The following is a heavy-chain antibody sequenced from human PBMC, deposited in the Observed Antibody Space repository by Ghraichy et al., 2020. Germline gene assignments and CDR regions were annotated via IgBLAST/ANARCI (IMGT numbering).Heavy chain of an antibody. V-gene: IGHV3-48*02. CDR3: ARDSYCSSTSCYDSYGMDV. CDR1: GFTFSSYS. Sequence: GGSLRLSCAASGFTFSSYSMNWVRQAPGKGLEWVSYISSSSSTIYYADSVKGRFTISRDNAKNSLYLQMNSPRDEDTAVYYCARDSYCSSTSCYDSYGMDVWGQGTTFTVSS. J-gene: IGHJ6*02. D-gene: IGHD2-2*01. CDR2: ISSSSSTI.